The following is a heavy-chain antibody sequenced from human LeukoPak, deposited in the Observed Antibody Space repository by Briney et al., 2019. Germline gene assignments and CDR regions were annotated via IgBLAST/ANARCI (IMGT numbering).Heavy chain of an antibody. CDR2: TRNKANSYTT. J-gene: IGHJ6*03. Sequence: GGSLRLSCAASGFTFSDHYMDWVRQAPGKGLEWVGRTRNKANSYTTEYAASVKGRFTISRDDSKNSLYLQMNSLKTEDTAVYYCARAVEGAYYYYMDVWGKGTTVTVSS. D-gene: IGHD4-23*01. CDR1: GFTFSDHY. CDR3: ARAVEGAYYYYMDV. V-gene: IGHV3-72*01.